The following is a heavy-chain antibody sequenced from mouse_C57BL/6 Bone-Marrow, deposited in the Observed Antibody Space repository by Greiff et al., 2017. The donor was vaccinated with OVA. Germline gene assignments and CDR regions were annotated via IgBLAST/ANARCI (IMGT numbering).Heavy chain of an antibody. D-gene: IGHD2-4*01. CDR3: ARIYYDYDVWFAY. V-gene: IGHV8-8*01. CDR1: GFSLSTFGMG. J-gene: IGHJ3*01. Sequence: QVTLKVSGPGILQPSQTLSLTCSFSGFSLSTFGMGVGWIRQPSGQGLEWLAPIWWDDDKYYNPALKSRLTHSKDTSKNQVFLKIAKVDTADTATDYCARIYYDYDVWFAYWGQGTLVTVTA. CDR2: IWWDDDK.